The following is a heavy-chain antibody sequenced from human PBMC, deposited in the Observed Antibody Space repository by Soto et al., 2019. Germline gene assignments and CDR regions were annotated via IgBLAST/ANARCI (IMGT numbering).Heavy chain of an antibody. D-gene: IGHD4-4*01. V-gene: IGHV4-59*01. J-gene: IGHJ6*02. CDR3: ARVGSKSFYYATDV. Sequence: SETLSLTCTFSGGSISSFCWSLIRQPPGQRLEWIGYICSGGTTKYNPSLKSRVTMSVDTSKTQFSLKLTSVTAADTAVYYCARVGSKSFYYATDVWGQGTTVTVSS. CDR1: GGSISSFC. CDR2: ICSGGTT.